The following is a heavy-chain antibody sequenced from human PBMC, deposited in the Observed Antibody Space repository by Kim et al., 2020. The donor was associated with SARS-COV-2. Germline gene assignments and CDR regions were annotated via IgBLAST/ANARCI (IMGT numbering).Heavy chain of an antibody. CDR2: IWYDGSNK. J-gene: IGHJ4*02. D-gene: IGHD3-9*01. V-gene: IGHV3-33*06. CDR1: GFTFSSYG. CDR3: AKDGDILTGYYLDY. Sequence: GGSLRLSCAASGFTFSSYGMHWVRQAPGKGLEWVAVIWYDGSNKYYADSVKGQFTISRDNSKNTLYLQMNSLRAEDTAVYYCAKDGDILTGYYLDYWGQGTLVTVSS.